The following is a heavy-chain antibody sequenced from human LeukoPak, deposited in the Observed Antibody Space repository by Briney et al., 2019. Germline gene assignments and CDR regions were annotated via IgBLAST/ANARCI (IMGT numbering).Heavy chain of an antibody. V-gene: IGHV4-59*08. CDR2: RDYNGPT. D-gene: IGHD3-16*01. J-gene: IGHJ4*02. CDR1: VDSISGFY. Sequence: PSQTLSLTCTVSVDSISGFYWSCSPHPPRKGLECIGYRDYNGPTEYNTSLKSRVTVSLDTYKSQFSLRLSSVTAADTAVYYCARHGQTFDSSFDYWGQGTLVTVSS. CDR3: ARHGQTFDSSFDY.